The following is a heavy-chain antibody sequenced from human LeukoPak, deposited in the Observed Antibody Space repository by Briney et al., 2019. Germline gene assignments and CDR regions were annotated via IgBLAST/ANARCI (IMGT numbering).Heavy chain of an antibody. V-gene: IGHV4-38-2*02. D-gene: IGHD2-15*01. CDR3: ARDRYSGCSGGSCYFGY. J-gene: IGHJ4*02. CDR2: IYHSGST. CDR1: GYSISSGYY. Sequence: SETLSLTCTVSGYSISSGYYWGWIRQPPGKGLEWIGSIYHSGSTYYNPSLKSRVTISVDTSKNQFSLKLSSVTAADTAVYYCARDRYSGCSGGSCYFGYWGQGTLVTVSS.